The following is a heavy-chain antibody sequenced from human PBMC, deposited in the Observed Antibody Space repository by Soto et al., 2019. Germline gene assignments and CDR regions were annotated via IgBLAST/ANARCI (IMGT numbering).Heavy chain of an antibody. CDR2: IYYSGST. Sequence: QVQLQESGPGLVKPSETLSLTCTVSGGSISSYYWSWIRQPPGKGLEWIGYIYYSGSTNYNPSLKSRVTISVDTSKNQSSLKLSSVTAADTAVYYCARDRGSWTYYGMDVWGQGTTVTVSS. CDR3: ARDRGSWTYYGMDV. CDR1: GGSISSYY. V-gene: IGHV4-59*01. J-gene: IGHJ6*02. D-gene: IGHD6-13*01.